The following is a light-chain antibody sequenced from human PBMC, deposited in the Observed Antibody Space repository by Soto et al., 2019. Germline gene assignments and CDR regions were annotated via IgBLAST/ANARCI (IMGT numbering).Light chain of an antibody. CDR1: QNVNNR. CDR2: GAS. CDR3: QNCNSWPLL. J-gene: IGKJ1*01. V-gene: IGKV3-15*01. Sequence: EIVMTQSPAMLSVSPGERATLSCRASQNVNNRLAWSQQKAGQPPRLLIYGASTRATGIPARFSGSGSGTEFTLTISSLQSEDFAVYYCQNCNSWPLLFGQGTKVEIK.